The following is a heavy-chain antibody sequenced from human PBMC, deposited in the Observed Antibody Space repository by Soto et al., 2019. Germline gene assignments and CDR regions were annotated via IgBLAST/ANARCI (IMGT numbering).Heavy chain of an antibody. V-gene: IGHV4-30-4*01. CDR3: ASESGSTYGYFDY. CDR1: GGSVTSDEDY. D-gene: IGHD5-18*01. Sequence: SETLSLTCTVSGGSVTSDEDYWSWIRQSPGKGLEWIGYISNSGSTGYNPSLKTRLSMSVDRSKNQFTLRLTSVTAADTAVYFCASESGSTYGYFDYWGPGPQVTVS. J-gene: IGHJ4*02. CDR2: ISNSGST.